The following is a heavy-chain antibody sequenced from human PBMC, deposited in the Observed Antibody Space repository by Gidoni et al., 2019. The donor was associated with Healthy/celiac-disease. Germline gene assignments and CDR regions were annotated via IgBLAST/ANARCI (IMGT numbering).Heavy chain of an antibody. J-gene: IGHJ4*02. CDR3: ARGFSYGSGSYSFDGSDY. V-gene: IGHV1-2*04. CDR2: ISPNSGGT. Sequence: QVQLVQSGAEVKKPGASVKVSCKASGYTFTGYYLPWVRQAPGQGLEWMGWISPNSGGTNYAQKFQGWVTMTRDTSISTAYMELSRLRSDDTAVYYCARGFSYGSGSYSFDGSDYWGQGTLVTVSS. CDR1: GYTFTGYY. D-gene: IGHD3-10*01.